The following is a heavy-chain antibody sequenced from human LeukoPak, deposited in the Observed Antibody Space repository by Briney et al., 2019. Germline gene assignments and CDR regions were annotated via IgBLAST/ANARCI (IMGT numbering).Heavy chain of an antibody. CDR2: IYTSGST. Sequence: SETLSLTCTVSGGSISSYYWSWIRQPPGKGLEWIGYIYTSGSTNYNPSLKSRVTISVDTSKNQFSLKLSSVTAADTAVYYCARGVVSSEQQLVRAVLWFDPWGQGTLVTVSS. V-gene: IGHV4-4*09. CDR3: ARGVVSSEQQLVRAVLWFDP. D-gene: IGHD6-13*01. J-gene: IGHJ5*02. CDR1: GGSISSYY.